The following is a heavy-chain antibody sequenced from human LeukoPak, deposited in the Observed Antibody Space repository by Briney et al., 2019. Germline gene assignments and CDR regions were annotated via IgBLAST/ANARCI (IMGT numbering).Heavy chain of an antibody. V-gene: IGHV3-23*01. CDR1: GFTFSNYA. CDR3: AGNRDISFGWP. J-gene: IGHJ5*02. Sequence: GGSLRLSCAASGFTFSNYAMNWVRQAPGRGLEWVSAISGSGGSTYYADSVKGRFTISRDNSKNTLYLQMNSLRAEDTAVYYCAGNRDISFGWPWGQGTLVTVSS. D-gene: IGHD3-9*01. CDR2: ISGSGGST.